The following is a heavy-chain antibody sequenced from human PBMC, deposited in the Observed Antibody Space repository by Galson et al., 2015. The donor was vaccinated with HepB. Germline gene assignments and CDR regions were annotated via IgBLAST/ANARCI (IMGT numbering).Heavy chain of an antibody. CDR2: ISWNSGSI. Sequence: SLRLSCAASGFTFDDYAMHWVRQAPGKGLEWVSGISWNSGSIGYADSVKGRFTISRDNAKNSLYLQMNSLRDEDTALYYCAKDKDPHFGSGDLQHWGQGTLVTVSS. CDR1: GFTFDDYA. V-gene: IGHV3-9*01. J-gene: IGHJ1*01. CDR3: AKDKDPHFGSGDLQH. D-gene: IGHD4-17*01.